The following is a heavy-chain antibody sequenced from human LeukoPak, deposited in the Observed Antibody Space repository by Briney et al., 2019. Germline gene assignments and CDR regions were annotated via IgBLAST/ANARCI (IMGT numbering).Heavy chain of an antibody. V-gene: IGHV1-69*05. CDR2: IITIFGTA. CDR3: ARGTGATTVIFDY. Sequence: GASVKVSCKASGGTSTSYAISWVRQAPGQGLEWMGGIITIFGTANYAQKFQGRVTITTDESTSTAYMELSSLRSEDTAVYYCARGTGATTVIFDYWGQGTLVTVSS. CDR1: GGTSTSYA. J-gene: IGHJ4*02. D-gene: IGHD1-26*01.